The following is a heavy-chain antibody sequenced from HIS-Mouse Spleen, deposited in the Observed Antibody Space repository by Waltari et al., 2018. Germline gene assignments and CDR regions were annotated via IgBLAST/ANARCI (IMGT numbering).Heavy chain of an antibody. V-gene: IGHV3-30*18. D-gene: IGHD6-19*01. J-gene: IGHJ4*02. CDR1: GFTFSRYG. CDR2: ISYDGSNK. CDR3: AKASSGWLDY. Sequence: QVQLVESGGGVVQPGRSLRLPCAASGFTFSRYGLHWVRQAPGKGLEWVAVISYDGSNKYYADSVKGRFTISRDNSKNTLYLQMNSLRAEDTAVYYCAKASSGWLDYWGQGTLVTVSS.